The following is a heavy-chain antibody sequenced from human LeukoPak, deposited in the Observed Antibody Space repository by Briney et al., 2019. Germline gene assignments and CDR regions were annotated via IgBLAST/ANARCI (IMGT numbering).Heavy chain of an antibody. D-gene: IGHD3-22*01. CDR2: LHAAGGT. CDR3: AREGYDSSGYPRLLDY. V-gene: IGHV3-53*04. CDR1: GLTVSSNY. J-gene: IGHJ4*02. Sequence: GRSLRLSCAASGLTVSSNYITWVRQPPGKGLEWVSVLHAAGGTYYADSVKGRFTISRHISKNTVYLQMNSLRAEDTAVYYCAREGYDSSGYPRLLDYWGQGTLVTVSS.